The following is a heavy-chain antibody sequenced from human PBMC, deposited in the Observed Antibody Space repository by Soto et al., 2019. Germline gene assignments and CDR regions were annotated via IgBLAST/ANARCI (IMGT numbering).Heavy chain of an antibody. CDR1: GGSISSGGYY. J-gene: IGHJ5*02. D-gene: IGHD1-7*01. CDR3: ARAITGTTGHLGFDP. V-gene: IGHV4-31*03. CDR2: IYYSGST. Sequence: PSETLSLTCTVSGGSISSGGYYWSWIRQHPGKGLEWIGYIYYSGSTYYNPSLKSRVTISVDTSKNQFSLKLSSVTAADTAVYYCARAITGTTGHLGFDPWGQGTLVTVSS.